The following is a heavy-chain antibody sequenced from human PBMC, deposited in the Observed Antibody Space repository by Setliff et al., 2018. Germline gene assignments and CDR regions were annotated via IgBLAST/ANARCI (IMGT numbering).Heavy chain of an antibody. J-gene: IGHJ4*02. CDR1: GGSISSHY. V-gene: IGHV4-4*07. D-gene: IGHD3-3*01. Sequence: PSETLSLTCTVSGGSISSHYWSWIRQPAGKGLEWIGHIYTSGSTNYNPSLKSRVTISVDTSKNQFSLKLSSVTAADTAVYYCARRYNFWSGYFDYWGQGTLVTVS. CDR3: ARRYNFWSGYFDY. CDR2: IYTSGST.